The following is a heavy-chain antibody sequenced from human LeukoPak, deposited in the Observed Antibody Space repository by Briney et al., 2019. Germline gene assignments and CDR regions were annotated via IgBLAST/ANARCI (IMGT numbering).Heavy chain of an antibody. V-gene: IGHV3-21*01. CDR3: ARDLWYYDSSGYYFDY. CDR1: GFTFSSYS. Sequence: GGSLRLSCAASGFTFSSYSMNWVRQAPGKGLEWVSSISSSSSYIYYADSVKGRFTISRDNAKNSLYLQMNSLRAEDTAVYYCARDLWYYDSSGYYFDYWGQGTLVTVSS. CDR2: ISSSSSYI. J-gene: IGHJ4*02. D-gene: IGHD3-22*01.